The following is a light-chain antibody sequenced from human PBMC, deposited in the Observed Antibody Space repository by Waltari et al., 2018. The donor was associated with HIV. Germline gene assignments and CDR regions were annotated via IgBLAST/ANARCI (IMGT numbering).Light chain of an antibody. Sequence: MTQSPSTLSASVGDRVTITCRASQSISSWLAWYQQKPGKAPKLLIYKASSLESGVPSRFSGSGSGTEFTLTISSLQPDDFATYYCQQYNSYSPWTFGQGTKVEIK. V-gene: IGKV1-5*03. J-gene: IGKJ1*01. CDR1: QSISSW. CDR3: QQYNSYSPWT. CDR2: KAS.